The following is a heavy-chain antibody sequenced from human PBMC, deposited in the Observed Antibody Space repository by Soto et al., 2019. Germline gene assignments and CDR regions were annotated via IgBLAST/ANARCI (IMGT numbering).Heavy chain of an antibody. CDR2: INHSGST. J-gene: IGHJ5*02. D-gene: IGHD6-13*01. Sequence: QVQLQQWGAGLLKPSETLSLTCAVYDGSFSGYYWSWIRQPAGKGLEWIGEINHSGSTNYNPSLKSRVTISVDTSKDQFYLKLSSVTAADTAVYYCATTDLAAAGTRYWFDPWGQGTLVTVSS. CDR3: ATTDLAAAGTRYWFDP. CDR1: DGSFSGYY. V-gene: IGHV4-34*01.